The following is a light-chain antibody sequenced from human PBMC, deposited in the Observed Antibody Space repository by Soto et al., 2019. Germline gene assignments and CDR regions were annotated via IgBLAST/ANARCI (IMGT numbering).Light chain of an antibody. J-gene: IGKJ1*01. V-gene: IGKV3-15*01. Sequence: EIVMTQSPATLSASPGEGATLSCRASQSVTSNLAWYQQKPGQAPWLLIYGASTRATGIPARFSGSGSGTEFTLTISSLQSEDFAVYYCQQYNKWPRTFGHGTKVEIK. CDR3: QQYNKWPRT. CDR1: QSVTSN. CDR2: GAS.